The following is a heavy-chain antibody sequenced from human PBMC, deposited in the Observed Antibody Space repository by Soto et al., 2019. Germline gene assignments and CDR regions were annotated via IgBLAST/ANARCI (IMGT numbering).Heavy chain of an antibody. CDR3: ARARNDNYYDGMDV. J-gene: IGHJ6*02. Sequence: QVQLVQSGAEVKKPGSPVKVSCKASGGTFSRYGISWVRQAPGQGLEWMGGIIPIFGTANYAQKFQGRVTITADESTSTAYMELSSLRSEDTAVYYCARARNDNYYDGMDVWGQGTTVTVSS. V-gene: IGHV1-69*12. D-gene: IGHD3-22*01. CDR1: GGTFSRYG. CDR2: IIPIFGTA.